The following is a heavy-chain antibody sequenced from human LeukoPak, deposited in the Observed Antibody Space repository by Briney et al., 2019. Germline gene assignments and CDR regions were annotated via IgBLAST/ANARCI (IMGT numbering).Heavy chain of an antibody. CDR2: ITSSGVDI. CDR3: ASDIVATSGDF. Sequence: GGSLRLSCAAPGFTFSDYYMSWIRQAPGKGLEWVAYITSSGVDIYYADSVKGRFTISRDNAKNALFLRMNSLRVEDTATYYCASDIVATSGDFWGQGTLVSVSS. CDR1: GFTFSDYY. V-gene: IGHV3-11*01. D-gene: IGHD5-12*01. J-gene: IGHJ4*02.